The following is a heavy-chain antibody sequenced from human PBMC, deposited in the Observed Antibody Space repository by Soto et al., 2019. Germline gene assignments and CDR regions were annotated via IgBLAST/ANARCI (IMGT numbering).Heavy chain of an antibody. CDR2: IYPGDSDT. CDR3: ARQNFLIAAAGYDAFDI. J-gene: IGHJ3*02. CDR1: GCSFTSYW. V-gene: IGHV5-51*01. Sequence: GESLKISCKGSGCSFTSYWIGWVRQMPGKGLEWMGIIYPGDSDTRYSPSFQGQVTISADKSISTAYLQWSSLKASDTAMYYCARQNFLIAAAGYDAFDIWGQGTMVTVSS. D-gene: IGHD6-13*01.